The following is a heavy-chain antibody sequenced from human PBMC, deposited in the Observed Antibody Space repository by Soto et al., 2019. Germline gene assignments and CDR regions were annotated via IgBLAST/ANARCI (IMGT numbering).Heavy chain of an antibody. J-gene: IGHJ6*02. CDR3: ARWGIVLVPAAISGGYYYGMDV. CDR2: INPNSGGT. Sequence: ASVKVSCKASGYTFAGYYRQWVRQAPGQGLEWMGWINPNSGGTNYAQKFQGWVTMTRDTSISTAYMELSRLRSDDTAVYYCARWGIVLVPAAISGGYYYGMDVWGQGTTLTVSS. V-gene: IGHV1-2*04. D-gene: IGHD2-2*01. CDR1: GYTFAGYY.